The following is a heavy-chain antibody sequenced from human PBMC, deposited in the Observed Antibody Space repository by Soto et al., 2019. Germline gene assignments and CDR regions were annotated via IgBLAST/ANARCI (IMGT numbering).Heavy chain of an antibody. J-gene: IGHJ4*02. CDR1: GFNFIRKY. CDR3: ARGLYDSWSFYFDF. D-gene: IGHD3-10*01. V-gene: IGHV3-53*01. Sequence: EVQLVESGGGLIQPGGSLRLSCAASGFNFIRKYMIWVRQAPGKGLEWVSILYSDGTTYYADSVKGRFTISRDTSENTLYLQMNSLRAEDTAVYYCARGLYDSWSFYFDFWGQGTLVTVSS. CDR2: LYSDGTT.